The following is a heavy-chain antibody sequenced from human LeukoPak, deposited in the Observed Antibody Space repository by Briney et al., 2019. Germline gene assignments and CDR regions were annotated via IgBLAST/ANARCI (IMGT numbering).Heavy chain of an antibody. CDR2: IYYTGTT. D-gene: IGHD2-2*01. V-gene: IGHV4-59*01. Sequence: PAEPLSLPCTVSVRSLTIYLWRWPPQPTGKGVEVIGHIYYTGTTYSHPPLNVRVTISLDTSRNQFSLRLTSVIAADTDVYYCARFSSGWSTASCYFSYWGQGTLVTVSS. CDR1: VRSLTIYL. CDR3: ARFSSGWSTASCYFSY. J-gene: IGHJ4*02.